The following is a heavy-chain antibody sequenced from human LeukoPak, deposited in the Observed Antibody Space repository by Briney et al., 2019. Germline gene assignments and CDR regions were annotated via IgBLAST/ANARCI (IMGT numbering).Heavy chain of an antibody. J-gene: IGHJ4*02. CDR1: GFTFSSYG. D-gene: IGHD1-26*01. CDR3: ARDSGSYLQPTDY. CDR2: ISYDGSNK. Sequence: GGSLRLSCAASGFTFSSYGMHWVRQAPGKGLEWVAVISYDGSNKYYADSVKGRFTISRDNSKNTLYLQMDSLRAEDTAVYHCARDSGSYLQPTDYWGQGTLVTVSS. V-gene: IGHV3-30*03.